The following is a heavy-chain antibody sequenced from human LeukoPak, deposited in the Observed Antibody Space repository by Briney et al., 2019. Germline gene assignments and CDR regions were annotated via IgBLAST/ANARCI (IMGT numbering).Heavy chain of an antibody. J-gene: IGHJ4*02. Sequence: GGSLRLSCAASGFTFSSYAMSWVRQAPGKGLEWVSAISGSGGSTYYADSVKGRFTISRDNSKNTLYLQVNSLRAEDTAVFFCAKGESNNWFTDSFSDFWGQGILVTVSS. D-gene: IGHD1-1*01. CDR1: GFTFSSYA. CDR2: ISGSGGST. CDR3: AKGESNNWFTDSFSDF. V-gene: IGHV3-23*01.